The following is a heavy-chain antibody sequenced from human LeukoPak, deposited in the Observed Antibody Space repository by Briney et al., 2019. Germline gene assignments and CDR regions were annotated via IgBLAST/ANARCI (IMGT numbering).Heavy chain of an antibody. CDR3: ARDRYDSAELDY. V-gene: IGHV3-11*01. J-gene: IGHJ4*02. CDR2: ISSSGSTI. Sequence: GGSLRLSCAASGSTFSDYYMSWIRQAPGKGLEWVSYISSSGSTIYYADSVKGRFTISRDNAKNLLYLQMNSLRAEDTAVYHCARDRYDSAELDYWGQGTLVTVSS. CDR1: GSTFSDYY. D-gene: IGHD3-10*01.